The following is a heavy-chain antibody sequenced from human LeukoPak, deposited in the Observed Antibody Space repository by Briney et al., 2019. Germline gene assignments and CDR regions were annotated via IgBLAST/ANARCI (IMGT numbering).Heavy chain of an antibody. CDR3: ARGYGYYYDSSGYYIDY. J-gene: IGHJ4*02. CDR1: GYTFTSYD. V-gene: IGHV1-8*01. D-gene: IGHD3-22*01. CDR2: MNTNSGNT. Sequence: ASVKVSCKASGYTFTSYDINWVRQATGQGLEWMGWMNTNSGNTGYAQEFQGRVIMTRNTSISTAYMELSSLTSEDTAVYYCARGYGYYYDSSGYYIDYWGQGTLVTVSS.